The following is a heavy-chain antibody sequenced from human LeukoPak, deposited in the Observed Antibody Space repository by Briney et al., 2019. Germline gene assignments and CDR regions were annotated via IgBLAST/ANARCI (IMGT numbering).Heavy chain of an antibody. J-gene: IGHJ4*02. CDR1: GFTFSTNY. D-gene: IGHD3-16*01. CDR2: IYDSGTI. Sequence: GGSLRLSCAASGFTFSTNYMSWVRQAPGKGLEWVSIIYDSGTIHYADSAKGRFTISRDNLKNTLYLQMNSLRAEDTAVYYCASHWGGYWGQGTLVTVSS. V-gene: IGHV3-53*01. CDR3: ASHWGGY.